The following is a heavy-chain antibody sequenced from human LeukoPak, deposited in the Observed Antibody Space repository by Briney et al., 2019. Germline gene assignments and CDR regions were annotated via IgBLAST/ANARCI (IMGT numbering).Heavy chain of an antibody. CDR3: AKDLHSSSTFDY. D-gene: IGHD6-6*01. CDR2: ISGSGGST. J-gene: IGHJ4*02. Sequence: GGSLRLSCAASGFTFSSYAMSWVRQAPGKGLEWVSAISGSGGSTYYADSVKGRFTISRDNAKNTLYLQMNSLRAEDTAVYYCAKDLHSSSTFDYWGQGTLVTVSS. V-gene: IGHV3-23*01. CDR1: GFTFSSYA.